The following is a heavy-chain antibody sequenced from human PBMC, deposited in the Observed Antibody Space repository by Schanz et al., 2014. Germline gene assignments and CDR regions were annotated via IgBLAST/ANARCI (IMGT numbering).Heavy chain of an antibody. CDR3: AKDGRLPYYGTGSDFDY. D-gene: IGHD3-22*01. J-gene: IGHJ4*02. V-gene: IGHV3-23*04. CDR1: GFTVSNSY. CDR2: MSGSGSTA. Sequence: VQLVESGGGVVQPGGSQRLSCAASGFTVSNSYIHWVRQAPGKGLEWVSGMSGSGSTADYADSVKGRFTISRDNSKNTLFLQMDSLRVEDTAVYYCAKDGRLPYYGTGSDFDYWGQGTLVDVSS.